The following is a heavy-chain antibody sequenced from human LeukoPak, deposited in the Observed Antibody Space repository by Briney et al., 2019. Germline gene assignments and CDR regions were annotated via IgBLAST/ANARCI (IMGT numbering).Heavy chain of an antibody. D-gene: IGHD3-3*01. CDR1: GYTFTGYY. V-gene: IGHV1-2*02. Sequence: ASVKVSCKASGYTFTGYYMHWVRQAPGQGLEWMGWINPNSGGTYYAQKFQGRVTMTRDTSISTAYMELSRLRSDDTAVYYCARLTYYDFWSGYNYAFDIWGQGTMVTVSS. J-gene: IGHJ3*02. CDR3: ARLTYYDFWSGYNYAFDI. CDR2: INPNSGGT.